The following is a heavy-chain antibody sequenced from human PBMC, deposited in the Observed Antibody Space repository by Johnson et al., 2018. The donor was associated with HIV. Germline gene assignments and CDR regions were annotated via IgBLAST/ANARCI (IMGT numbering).Heavy chain of an antibody. V-gene: IGHV3-30*02. CDR1: GFTFSSYG. CDR3: AKSQRYFDAVDI. CDR2: IRYDGSNK. Sequence: VQLVESGGGLVQPGGSLRLSCAASGFTFSSYGMHWVRQAPGKGLEWVAFIRYDGSNKYYADSVKGRFTISRDNSKNTLYLEMSSLRVDDTAVYYCAKSQRYFDAVDIWGQGTMVTVSS. D-gene: IGHD1-1*01. J-gene: IGHJ3*02.